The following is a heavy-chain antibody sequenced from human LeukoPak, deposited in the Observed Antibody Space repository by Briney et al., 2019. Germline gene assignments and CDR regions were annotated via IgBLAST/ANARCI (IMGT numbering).Heavy chain of an antibody. D-gene: IGHD5-12*01. CDR1: GGSFSGYD. V-gene: IGHV4-34*01. J-gene: IGHJ4*02. Sequence: PSETLSLTCAVYGGSFSGYDWSWIRQPPGKGLEWIGEINHSGSTNYNPSLKSRVTISVDTSKNQFSLKLSSVTAADTAVYYCARDGYKVFDYWGQGTLVTVSS. CDR2: INHSGST. CDR3: ARDGYKVFDY.